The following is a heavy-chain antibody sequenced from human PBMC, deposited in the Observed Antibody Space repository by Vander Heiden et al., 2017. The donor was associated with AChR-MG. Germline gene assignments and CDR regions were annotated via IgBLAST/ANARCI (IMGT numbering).Heavy chain of an antibody. CDR1: GFTFSSYG. CDR2: ISYDGSNK. Sequence: QVQLVVSGGGVVQPGRSLRLSCAASGFTFSSYGMHWVRQAPGKGLEWVAVISYDGSNKYYADSVKGRFTISRDNSKNTLYLQMNSLRAEDTAVYYCAKDTGYSSGGRGRYFDYWGQGTLVTVSS. CDR3: AKDTGYSSGGRGRYFDY. D-gene: IGHD6-19*01. J-gene: IGHJ4*02. V-gene: IGHV3-30*18.